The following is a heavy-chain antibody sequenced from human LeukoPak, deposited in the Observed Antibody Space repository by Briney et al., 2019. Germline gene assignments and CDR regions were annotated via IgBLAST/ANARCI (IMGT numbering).Heavy chain of an antibody. CDR3: ARDGYYGSGSYIGFDY. CDR2: IYHSGST. D-gene: IGHD3-10*01. Sequence: SGTLSLTCAVSGGSISSSNWWSWVRQPPGKGLEWIGEIYHSGSTNYNPSLKSRVTISVDKSKNQFSLKLSSVTAADTAVYYCARDGYYGSGSYIGFDYWGQGTLVTVSS. CDR1: GGSISSSNW. V-gene: IGHV4-4*02. J-gene: IGHJ4*02.